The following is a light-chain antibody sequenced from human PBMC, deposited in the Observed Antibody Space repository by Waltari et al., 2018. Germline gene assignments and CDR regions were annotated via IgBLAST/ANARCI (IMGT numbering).Light chain of an antibody. CDR1: HSGGNK. V-gene: IGKV3-15*01. CDR2: DAS. Sequence: EIVMTQPPATLSVSQGERATLSFWASHSGGNKLPWYQQKPGQAPRLLVYDASTRATGIPARFFGSGSGTYFTLTIINMQSEDSALYICQQYNNWPPVTFGQGTKVEIK. J-gene: IGKJ1*01. CDR3: QQYNNWPPVT.